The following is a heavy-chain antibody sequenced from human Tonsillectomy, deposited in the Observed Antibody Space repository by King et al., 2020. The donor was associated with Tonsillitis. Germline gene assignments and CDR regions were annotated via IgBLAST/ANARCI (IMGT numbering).Heavy chain of an antibody. D-gene: IGHD6-13*01. CDR1: GFTFRSYA. CDR2: LSGSSERT. Sequence: VQLVESGGGLVQPGGSLRLSCAASGFTFRSYAVSWVRQAPGKGLEWVSSLSGSSERTYYADSVRGRFTLSRDNSHNKVYLQVASLRAEDTAVYYCAKVAEQQLVRWYFDLWGRGTLVSVSS. CDR3: AKVAEQQLVRWYFDL. J-gene: IGHJ2*01. V-gene: IGHV3-23*04.